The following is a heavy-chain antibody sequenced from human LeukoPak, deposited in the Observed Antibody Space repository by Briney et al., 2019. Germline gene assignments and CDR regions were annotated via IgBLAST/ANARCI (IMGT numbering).Heavy chain of an antibody. V-gene: IGHV3-33*01. CDR2: IWYDGSNK. CDR1: GFTFSSYG. D-gene: IGHD3-22*01. J-gene: IGHJ4*02. Sequence: PGGSLRLSCAASGFTFSSYGMHWVRQAPGKGLEWVAVIWYDGSNKYYADSVKGRFTISRDNSKNTLYLPMNSLRAEDTAVYYCATGYYDSSGYHWGQGTLVTVSS. CDR3: ATGYYDSSGYH.